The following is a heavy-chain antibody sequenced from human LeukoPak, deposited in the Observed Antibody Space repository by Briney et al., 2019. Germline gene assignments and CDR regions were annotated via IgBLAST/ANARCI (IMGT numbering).Heavy chain of an antibody. Sequence: ASVKVSCKASGYTFTSYYMHWVRQAPGQGLEWMGIINPSGGSTSYAQKFQGRVTTTRDTSTSTVYMELSSLRSEDTAVYYCARSRLMITFGGVTPPNWFDPWGQEPWSPSPQ. V-gene: IGHV1-46*01. CDR1: GYTFTSYY. D-gene: IGHD3-16*01. CDR3: ARSRLMITFGGVTPPNWFDP. CDR2: INPSGGST. J-gene: IGHJ5*02.